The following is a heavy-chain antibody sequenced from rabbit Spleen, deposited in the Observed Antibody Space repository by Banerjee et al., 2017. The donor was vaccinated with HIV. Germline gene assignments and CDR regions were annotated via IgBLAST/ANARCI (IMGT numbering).Heavy chain of an antibody. V-gene: IGHV1S47*01. Sequence: QEQLVESGGGLVQPGGSLKLSCKASGFDFSSYGVSWVRQAPGKGLEWIGYIDPIFGSTYYASWVNGRFTISRENTQNTVSLQMNSLTAADTATYFCVRDQAGDDGYGPYYFNFWGPGTLVTVS. CDR2: IDPIFGST. CDR3: VRDQAGDDGYGPYYFNF. CDR1: GFDFSSYG. J-gene: IGHJ4*01. D-gene: IGHD6-1*01.